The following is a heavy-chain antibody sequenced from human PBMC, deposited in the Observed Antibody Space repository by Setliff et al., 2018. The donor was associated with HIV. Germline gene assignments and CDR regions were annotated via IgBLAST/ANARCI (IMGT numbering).Heavy chain of an antibody. D-gene: IGHD6-19*01. CDR3: ASTGYSSGWSFDY. Sequence: PSETLSLTCTVSGGSISSSSYYWGWIRQPPGKGLEWIGSIYYSGSTYYNPSLKSRVTISVDTSKNQFSLKLSSVAAADTAVYYCASTGYSSGWSFDYWGQGTLVTGS. V-gene: IGHV4-39*07. CDR1: GGSISSSSYY. J-gene: IGHJ4*02. CDR2: IYYSGST.